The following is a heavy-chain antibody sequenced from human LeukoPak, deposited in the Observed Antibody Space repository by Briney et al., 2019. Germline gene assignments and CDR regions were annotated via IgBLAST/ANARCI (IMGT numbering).Heavy chain of an antibody. CDR1: GGTFSSYA. D-gene: IGHD2-15*01. CDR2: IIPIFGTA. Sequence: SVKVSCKASGGTFSSYAISWVRQAPGPGLEGMGGIIPIFGTANYAQKFQGRVTITTDESTSTAYMELSSLRSEDTAVYYCARVACSGGSCYFEYFQHWGQGTLVTVSS. CDR3: ARVACSGGSCYFEYFQH. V-gene: IGHV1-69*05. J-gene: IGHJ1*01.